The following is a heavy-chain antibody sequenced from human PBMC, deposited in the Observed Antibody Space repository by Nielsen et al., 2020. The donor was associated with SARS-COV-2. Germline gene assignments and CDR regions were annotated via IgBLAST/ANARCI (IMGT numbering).Heavy chain of an antibody. Sequence: SETLSLTCTVSGDSMSRYYWTWIRQSPGKGLEWIRYITKSGNTNYSPSLKSRVTISLDTSKHTFSLKVYSMTAADTAVYFCARDYYGDSLDAFDVWGQGSMVSVSS. CDR2: ITKSGNT. J-gene: IGHJ3*01. CDR1: GDSMSRYY. V-gene: IGHV4-59*01. D-gene: IGHD4-17*01. CDR3: ARDYYGDSLDAFDV.